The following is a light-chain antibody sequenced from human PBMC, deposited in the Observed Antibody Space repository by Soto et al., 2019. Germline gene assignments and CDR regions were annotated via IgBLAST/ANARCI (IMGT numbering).Light chain of an antibody. V-gene: IGKV3-20*01. CDR3: QRYGSSSLS. Sequence: EMVMTQSPAILSVSPGESATLSCRASQSVNSNYLAWYQQHPGQAPRLLIYGASSRATGIPDRFRGSGSGTDFTLTISRLEPGDFAVYYCQRYGSSSLSFGGGTKVDIK. CDR1: QSVNSNY. J-gene: IGKJ4*01. CDR2: GAS.